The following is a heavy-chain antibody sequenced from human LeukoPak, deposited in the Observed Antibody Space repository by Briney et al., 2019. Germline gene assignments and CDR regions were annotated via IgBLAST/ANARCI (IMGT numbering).Heavy chain of an antibody. V-gene: IGHV4-39*07. CDR3: TRGSIAYYYMDV. CDR1: GGSISSSSYY. D-gene: IGHD3-22*01. CDR2: IYYSGST. Sequence: SETLSLTCTVSGGSISSSSYYWGWIRQPPGKGLEWIGSIYYSGSTNYNPSLKSRVTISVDTSKNQFSLKPSSVTAADTAAYYCTRGSIAYYYMDVWGKGTTVTISS. J-gene: IGHJ6*03.